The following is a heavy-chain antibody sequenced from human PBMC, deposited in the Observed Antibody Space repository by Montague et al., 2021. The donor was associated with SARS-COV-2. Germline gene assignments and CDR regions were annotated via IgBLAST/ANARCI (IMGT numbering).Heavy chain of an antibody. CDR2: IRHDGTYT. Sequence: SQRLSCAASGFTFRSYWMHWVRQVPGRGLVWVSRIRHDGTYTHYAASVKGRFVISRDNAKNTLSLEMTNLRVDDTAIYYCVRTLWFGDSYYDFESWGQGTPVSVSS. CDR1: GFTFRSYW. V-gene: IGHV3-74*01. D-gene: IGHD3-10*01. J-gene: IGHJ4*02. CDR3: VRTLWFGDSYYDFES.